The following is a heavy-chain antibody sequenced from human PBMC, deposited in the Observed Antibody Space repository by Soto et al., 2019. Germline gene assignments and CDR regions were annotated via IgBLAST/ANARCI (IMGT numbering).Heavy chain of an antibody. D-gene: IGHD5-12*01. V-gene: IGHV1-2*02. CDR3: ARDLRFQGPGPPGMDV. J-gene: IGHJ6*02. Sequence: QVQLVQSGAEVEKPGASVKVSCKASGYTFTGYYMHWVRQAPGQGLEWMGWINPNSGGTKYAQKFQGRVTITADESTSTAYMELSSLRSEDTAVYYCARDLRFQGPGPPGMDVWGQGTTVTVSS. CDR2: INPNSGGT. CDR1: GYTFTGYY.